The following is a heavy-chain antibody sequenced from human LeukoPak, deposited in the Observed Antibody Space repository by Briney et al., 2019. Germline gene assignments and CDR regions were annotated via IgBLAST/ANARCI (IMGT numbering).Heavy chain of an antibody. Sequence: KSSETLSLTCAVSGGSISSGGYSWSWIRQPPGKGLEWIGYIYHSGSTYYNPSLKSRVTISVDRSKNQFSLKLSSVTAADTAVCYCARAYGGYVGYWGQGTLVAVSS. D-gene: IGHD4/OR15-4a*01. CDR2: IYHSGST. V-gene: IGHV4-30-2*01. CDR1: GGSISSGGYS. J-gene: IGHJ4*02. CDR3: ARAYGGYVGY.